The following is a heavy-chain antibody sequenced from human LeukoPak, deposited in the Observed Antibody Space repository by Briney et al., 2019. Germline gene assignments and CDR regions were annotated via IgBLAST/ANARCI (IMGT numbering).Heavy chain of an antibody. V-gene: IGHV3-23*01. J-gene: IGHJ4*02. CDR2: ISGSDGST. Sequence: GGCLRLSCAASGFPLRSYGMSWVRQAPGKGLEWVSAISGSDGSTYYTDSVKGRFTISRDNAKNTLYLQMNSLRAEDTAVYYCGRGFSIVPAGIPDYWGLGTLVTVSS. D-gene: IGHD2-2*02. CDR1: GFPLRSYG. CDR3: GRGFSIVPAGIPDY.